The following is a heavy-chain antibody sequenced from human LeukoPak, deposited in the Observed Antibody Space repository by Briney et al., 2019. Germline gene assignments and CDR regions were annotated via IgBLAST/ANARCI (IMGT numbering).Heavy chain of an antibody. J-gene: IGHJ4*02. CDR3: ARETPYGSGSYPFDY. Sequence: SETLSLTCSVPADSITIYYWTWIRQPPGKGLEWIGYIYNSGSTNNNPSLKSRVTISVDTSKKQFSLKLSSVTAADTAVYYCARETPYGSGSYPFDYWGQGILVTVSS. V-gene: IGHV4-59*01. CDR2: IYNSGST. CDR1: ADSITIYY. D-gene: IGHD3-10*01.